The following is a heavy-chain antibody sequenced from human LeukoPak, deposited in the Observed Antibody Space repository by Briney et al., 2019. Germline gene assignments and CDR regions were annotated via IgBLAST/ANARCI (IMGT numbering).Heavy chain of an antibody. CDR2: IKNDGSET. CDR3: AKDRSLDGGNSNGYFDS. J-gene: IGHJ4*02. D-gene: IGHD4-23*01. V-gene: IGHV3-7*03. Sequence: GALRLSCAVSGFKFRDHWMDWVRQAPGKGLEWVGHIKNDGSETYYLNSLKGRFSISRDNTNNALYLQMNSLRVEDTAVYYCAKDRSLDGGNSNGYFDSWGQGTLVTVSS. CDR1: GFKFRDHW.